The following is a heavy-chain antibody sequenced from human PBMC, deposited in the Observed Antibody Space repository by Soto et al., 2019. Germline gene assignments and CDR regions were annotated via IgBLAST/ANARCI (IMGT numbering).Heavy chain of an antibody. CDR2: INHSGST. CDR3: ARGKITGLFDY. CDR1: GGSFSGYY. D-gene: IGHD2-8*02. Sequence: SETLSLTCAVHGGSFSGYYWTWIRQPPGTGLEWIGEINHSGSTNYNPSLKSRVTISVDTSKNQFSLKLTSVTAADTAVYYCARGKITGLFDYWGQGTLVTVS. V-gene: IGHV4-34*01. J-gene: IGHJ4*02.